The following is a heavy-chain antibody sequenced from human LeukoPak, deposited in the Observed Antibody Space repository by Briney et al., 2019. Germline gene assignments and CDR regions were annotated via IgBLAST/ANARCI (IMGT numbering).Heavy chain of an antibody. J-gene: IGHJ3*02. CDR3: AKSRIEAAGTGGFDT. CDR2: IRGDGV. D-gene: IGHD6-13*01. Sequence: PGGSLRLSCAASGFTFAVYHMSWVRQAPGKGLEWVATIRGDGVYHADSVKGRFTISRDDSKSTVYLQMNFLRGDDTAVYYCAKSRIEAAGTGGFDTWGQGTLVAVSS. V-gene: IGHV3-23*01. CDR1: GFTFAVYH.